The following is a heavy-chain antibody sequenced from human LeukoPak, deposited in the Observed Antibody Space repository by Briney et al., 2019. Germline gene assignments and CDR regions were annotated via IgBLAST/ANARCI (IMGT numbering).Heavy chain of an antibody. Sequence: GGSLRLSCAASGFPFRDYYMTWIRQAPGKGLEWISYISRSGDSLYYADSVEGRFTISRDNAKNSLFLQMNSLRADDTAVYYCARVPGGRGYSYGSYYFDYWGQGTLVTVSS. CDR3: ARVPGGRGYSYGSYYFDY. J-gene: IGHJ4*02. CDR1: GFPFRDYY. V-gene: IGHV3-11*01. D-gene: IGHD5-18*01. CDR2: ISRSGDSL.